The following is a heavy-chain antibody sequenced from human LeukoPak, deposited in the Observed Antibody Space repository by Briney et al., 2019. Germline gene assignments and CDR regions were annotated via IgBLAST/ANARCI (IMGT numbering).Heavy chain of an antibody. CDR3: GTRYYGSGADY. Sequence: SVKVACKASGGTFSSYAISWVRQAPGQGLEWMGRIIPIFGTANYAQKFQGRVTITTDESTSTAYMELSSLRSEDTAVYYCGTRYYGSGADYWGQGTLVTVSS. D-gene: IGHD3-10*01. V-gene: IGHV1-69*05. J-gene: IGHJ4*02. CDR1: GGTFSSYA. CDR2: IIPIFGTA.